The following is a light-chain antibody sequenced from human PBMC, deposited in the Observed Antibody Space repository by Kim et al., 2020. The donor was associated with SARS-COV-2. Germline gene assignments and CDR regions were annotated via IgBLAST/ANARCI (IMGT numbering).Light chain of an antibody. CDR2: GKN. CDR3: NSRDSSGNHSWV. Sequence: SSELTQDPAVSVALGQTVRITCQGDSLRSYYASWYQQKPGQAPVLVIYGKNNRPSGIPDRFSGSSSGNTASLTTTGAQAEDEADYYCNSRDSSGNHSWVF. V-gene: IGLV3-19*01. CDR1: SLRSYY. J-gene: IGLJ3*02.